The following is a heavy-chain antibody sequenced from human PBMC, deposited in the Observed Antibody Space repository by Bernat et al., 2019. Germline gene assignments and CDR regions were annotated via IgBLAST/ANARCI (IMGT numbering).Heavy chain of an antibody. V-gene: IGHV3-33*06. Sequence: QVQLVESGGGVVQPGRSLTLSCAASGFTFSTYAMHWVRQAPGKGLEWVAVIWYDGSDKYYADSVKGRFTISRDNSKNTLYLQLNSLRAEDTAVYYCAKDWTMVRGVPTPPDDYWGQGTLVTVSS. CDR1: GFTFSTYA. J-gene: IGHJ4*02. D-gene: IGHD3-10*01. CDR2: IWYDGSDK. CDR3: AKDWTMVRGVPTPPDDY.